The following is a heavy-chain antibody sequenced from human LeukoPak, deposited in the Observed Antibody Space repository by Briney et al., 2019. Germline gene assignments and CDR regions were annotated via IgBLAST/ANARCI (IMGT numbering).Heavy chain of an antibody. J-gene: IGHJ5*02. Sequence: SETLSLTCAVSGGSISSNNWWSWVRQPPGKGLEWIGEIYHSGSTNYNPSLKSRVTISVDKSKNQFSLKLSSVTAADTAVYYCARGFSAVQAAWFDPWGQGTLVTVSS. CDR1: GGSISSNNW. V-gene: IGHV4-4*02. CDR3: ARGFSAVQAAWFDP. D-gene: IGHD6-19*01. CDR2: IYHSGST.